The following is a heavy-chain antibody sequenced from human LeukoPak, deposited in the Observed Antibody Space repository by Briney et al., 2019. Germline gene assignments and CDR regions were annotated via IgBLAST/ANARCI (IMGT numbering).Heavy chain of an antibody. Sequence: SGPALVKPTQTLTLTCTFSGFSLSTSGMCVSWIRQSPGKALEWLARIDWDDDKYYSTSLKTRLTISKDTSKNQVVLTMTNMDPVDTATYYCARSRNLYYDFWSGFMNLDYWGQGTLVTVSS. V-gene: IGHV2-70*11. J-gene: IGHJ4*02. CDR3: ARSRNLYYDFWSGFMNLDY. CDR1: GFSLSTSGMC. D-gene: IGHD3-3*01. CDR2: IDWDDDK.